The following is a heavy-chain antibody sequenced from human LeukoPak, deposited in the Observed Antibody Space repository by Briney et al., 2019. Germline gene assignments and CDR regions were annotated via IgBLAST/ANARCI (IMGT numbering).Heavy chain of an antibody. CDR1: GFTFRSYG. V-gene: IGHV3-23*01. CDR3: AKRLVVSATDQFRGHYMDV. CDR2: ISGSGGST. J-gene: IGHJ6*03. D-gene: IGHD2-15*01. Sequence: PGGSLRLSCAASGFTFRSYGMSWVGQAPGKGLEWVSAISGSGGSTYYADSVKGRFPTSRDNSKISLYLQMNRLRAEHTAVYYCAKRLVVSATDQFRGHYMDVWGKGTMVTVSS.